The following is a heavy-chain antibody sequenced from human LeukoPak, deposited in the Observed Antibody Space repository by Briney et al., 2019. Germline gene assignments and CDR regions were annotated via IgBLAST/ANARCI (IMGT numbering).Heavy chain of an antibody. V-gene: IGHV3-33*06. Sequence: PGGSLRLSCAASGFTFSIYGMHWVRQAPGKGLEWVAGIWFDGNNKDHADSVKGRFTISRDNSKNMLYLQMTSLRAEDTAVYHCAKDQKRWPPILDSWGQGTLVTVSS. J-gene: IGHJ4*02. CDR2: IWFDGNNK. CDR3: AKDQKRWPPILDS. CDR1: GFTFSIYG. D-gene: IGHD5-24*01.